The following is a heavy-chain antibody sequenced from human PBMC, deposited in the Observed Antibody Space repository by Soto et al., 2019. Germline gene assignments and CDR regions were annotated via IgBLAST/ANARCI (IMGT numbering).Heavy chain of an antibody. J-gene: IGHJ5*02. CDR1: GFTFTSSA. CDR3: ARDQADTYCSSTSCYAGGWFEP. Sequence: ASVKVSCKASGFTFTSSAMQWVRQARGQRLEWIGWIVVGSGNTNYAQKFQERVTITRDMSTSTAYMELSSLRSEDTAVYYCARDQADTYCSSTSCYAGGWFEPWGQGTLVTVSS. CDR2: IVVGSGNT. D-gene: IGHD2-2*01. V-gene: IGHV1-58*02.